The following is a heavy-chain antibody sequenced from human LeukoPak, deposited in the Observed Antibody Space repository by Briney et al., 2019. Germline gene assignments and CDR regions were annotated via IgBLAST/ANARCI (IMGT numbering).Heavy chain of an antibody. V-gene: IGHV1-18*01. Sequence: ASVKFSCKASGYTFVDYGISWVRQAPGQGLEWMGWISADIGNTNYAQKFQGRVTITRDRSTSTGYMALTSLASDDTAVYYCARDRLGYCGYGSCLLFDNWGQGTLVTVSS. CDR3: ARDRLGYCGYGSCLLFDN. J-gene: IGHJ4*02. D-gene: IGHD2-21*01. CDR2: ISADIGNT. CDR1: GYTFVDYG.